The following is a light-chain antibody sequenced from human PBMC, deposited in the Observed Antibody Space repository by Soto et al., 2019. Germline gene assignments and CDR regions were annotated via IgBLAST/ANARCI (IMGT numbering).Light chain of an antibody. CDR3: KHYNYWPLT. J-gene: IGKJ3*01. V-gene: IGKV3-15*01. CDR2: GAS. CDR1: QSVSSN. Sequence: EIVITQPPATLSVSPGERATLSCRASQSVSSNLAWYQQKPGQAPRLLIYGASTRATGIPARFSGSGSGTEFTLTISSLQSDFFLIYYCKHYNYWPLTFGA.